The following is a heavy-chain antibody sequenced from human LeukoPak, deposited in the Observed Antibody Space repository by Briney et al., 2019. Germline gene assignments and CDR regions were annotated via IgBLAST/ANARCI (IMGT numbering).Heavy chain of an antibody. Sequence: PGASLSLSCAVSGFTFSSYAMTWVRQAPGKGLEWVSAIGVGGSNTFYADSVKGRFTISRDNSKNTLYLQVNSLRAEDTAVYYCAKAWTDYWYFDLWGRGTLVTVSS. CDR3: AKAWTDYWYFDL. D-gene: IGHD3/OR15-3a*01. CDR2: IGVGGSNT. J-gene: IGHJ2*01. CDR1: GFTFSSYA. V-gene: IGHV3-23*01.